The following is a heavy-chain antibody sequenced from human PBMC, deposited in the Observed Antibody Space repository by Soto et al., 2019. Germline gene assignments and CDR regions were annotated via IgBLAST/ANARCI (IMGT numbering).Heavy chain of an antibody. CDR3: ARGPNYYDASGYFDYGLDV. J-gene: IGHJ6*02. V-gene: IGHV4-59*01. CDR1: GVSINNYY. CDR2: IYYSGST. Sequence: SETLSLTCTVSGVSINNYYWSWIRQPPGKGLEWVGYIYYSGSTSYNPSFKSRVTISIDMSKNLFSLRLTSMTAADTAVYYCARGPNYYDASGYFDYGLDVWGQGTTVTVSS. D-gene: IGHD3-22*01.